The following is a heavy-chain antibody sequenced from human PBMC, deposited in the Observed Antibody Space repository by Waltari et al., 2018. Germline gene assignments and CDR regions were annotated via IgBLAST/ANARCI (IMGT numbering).Heavy chain of an antibody. Sequence: VQLVESGGGLVQPGGSLRLSCAASGFTFSSYWMSWVRQAPGKGLEWIGYIYYSGSTYNNPSLKSRVTIAVDTSKNQFSLKLSSVTAADTAVYYCARVENSSGYYPLDYFDYWGQGTLVTVSS. V-gene: IGHV4-59*06. J-gene: IGHJ4*02. CDR3: ARVENSSGYYPLDYFDY. CDR2: IYYSGST. CDR1: GFTFSSYW. D-gene: IGHD3-22*01.